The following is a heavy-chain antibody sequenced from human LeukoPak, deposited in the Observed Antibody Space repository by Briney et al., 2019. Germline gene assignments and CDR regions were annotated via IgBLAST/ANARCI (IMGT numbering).Heavy chain of an antibody. D-gene: IGHD3-16*01. CDR3: AREGLGVYYMDV. J-gene: IGHJ6*03. Sequence: GGSLRLSCAASGFTFSSYWMSWVRQAPGKGLEWVSSISSSSSYIYYADSVKGRFTISRDNAKNSLYLQMNSLRAEDTAVYYCAREGLGVYYMDVWGKGTTVTISS. CDR1: GFTFSSYW. V-gene: IGHV3-21*01. CDR2: ISSSSSYI.